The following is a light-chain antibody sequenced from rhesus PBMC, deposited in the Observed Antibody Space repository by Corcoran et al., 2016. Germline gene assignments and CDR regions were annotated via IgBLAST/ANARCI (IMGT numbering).Light chain of an antibody. V-gene: IGKV1-69*01. CDR1: QGISKW. J-gene: IGKJ4*01. CDR3: QQHDNSPLT. CDR2: RAS. Sequence: DIQMTQSPSSLSASVGDRVTITCRASQGISKWLAWYQQKPGKAPKLLIYRASNLETGDPSRISGSGSGTDFTLTISSLQPEDIATYYCQQHDNSPLTFGGGTKVELK.